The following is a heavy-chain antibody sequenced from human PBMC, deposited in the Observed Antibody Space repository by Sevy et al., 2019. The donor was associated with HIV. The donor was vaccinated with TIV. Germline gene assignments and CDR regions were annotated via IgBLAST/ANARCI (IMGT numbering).Heavy chain of an antibody. D-gene: IGHD6-6*01. CDR1: GFTFSSYA. V-gene: IGHV3-23*01. CDR3: ANLEYSSSSEYYYGMDV. J-gene: IGHJ6*02. CDR2: ISGSGGST. Sequence: GGSLRLSCAASGFTFSSYAMSWVRQAPGKGLEWVSAISGSGGSTYYADSVKGRLTISRDNSKNTLYLQMNSLRAEDTAVCYCANLEYSSSSEYYYGMDVWGQGTTVTVSS.